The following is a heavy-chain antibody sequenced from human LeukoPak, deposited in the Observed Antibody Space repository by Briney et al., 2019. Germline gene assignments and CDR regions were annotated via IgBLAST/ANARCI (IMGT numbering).Heavy chain of an antibody. Sequence: PGGSLRLSCAASGFTFSSYGMHWVRPAPGKGLEWVAVISYDGSNKYYADSVKGRFTISRDNSKNTLYLQMNSLRAEDTAVYYCAKEFSDTAMDDYWGQGTLVTVSS. CDR2: ISYDGSNK. CDR3: AKEFSDTAMDDY. D-gene: IGHD5-18*01. CDR1: GFTFSSYG. J-gene: IGHJ4*02. V-gene: IGHV3-30*18.